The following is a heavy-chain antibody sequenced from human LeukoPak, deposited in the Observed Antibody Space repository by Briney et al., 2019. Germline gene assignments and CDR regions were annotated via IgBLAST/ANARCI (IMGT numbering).Heavy chain of an antibody. Sequence: GGSLRLSCAASGFTFSSYGMSWVRQAPGKGLEWVSAISGSGGSTYYADSVKGRFTISRDNSKNTLYLQMNSLRAEDTAVYYCAKTLESYYDSSGYYNPPFDYWGQGTLVTVSS. V-gene: IGHV3-23*01. CDR2: ISGSGGST. CDR1: GFTFSSYG. J-gene: IGHJ4*02. D-gene: IGHD3-22*01. CDR3: AKTLESYYDSSGYYNPPFDY.